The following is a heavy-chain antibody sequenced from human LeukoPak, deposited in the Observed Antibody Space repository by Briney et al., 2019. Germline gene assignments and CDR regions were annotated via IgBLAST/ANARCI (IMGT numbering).Heavy chain of an antibody. V-gene: IGHV3-74*01. CDR2: INSDGSST. D-gene: IGHD3-10*01. J-gene: IGHJ6*03. CDR3: ARGNGVYYGSGNYYYYMDV. CDR1: GFTFSSYW. Sequence: PGGSLRLSCAASGFTFSSYWMHWVRQAPGKGLVWVSRINSDGSSTSYADSVKGRFTISRDNAKNSLYLQMNSLRAEDTAVYYCARGNGVYYGSGNYYYYMDVWGKGTTVTVSS.